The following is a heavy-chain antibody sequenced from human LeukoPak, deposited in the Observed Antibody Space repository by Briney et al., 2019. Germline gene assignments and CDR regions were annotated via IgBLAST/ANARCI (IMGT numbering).Heavy chain of an antibody. CDR2: INPKSGGT. D-gene: IGHD3-16*01. CDR3: ATFTFGEAYYYYMDV. J-gene: IGHJ6*03. V-gene: IGHV1-2*02. CDR1: GYGFTDYY. Sequence: GASVKVSCKASGYGFTDYYMHWVRQAPGQGLEWMGWINPKSGGTKYAQKFQGRVTMTRDTSISTAYMELSRLRYDDTAMYYCATFTFGEAYYYYMDVWGKGTTVTVSS.